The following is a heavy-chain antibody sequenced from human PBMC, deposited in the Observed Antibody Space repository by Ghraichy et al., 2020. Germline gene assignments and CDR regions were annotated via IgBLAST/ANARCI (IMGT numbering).Heavy chain of an antibody. V-gene: IGHV4-38-2*02. CDR1: GYSIRSGYF. D-gene: IGHD1-1*01. Sequence: SETLSLTCTVSGYSIRSGYFWGWVRQSPGKGLEWIGSVYHTGSTHHNPSFERRLTILVDTSMNHFSLKLRSVTAADTAVYYCARPSSHNDLEGFDIWGQGTVVIVSS. CDR2: VYHTGST. J-gene: IGHJ3*02. CDR3: ARPSSHNDLEGFDI.